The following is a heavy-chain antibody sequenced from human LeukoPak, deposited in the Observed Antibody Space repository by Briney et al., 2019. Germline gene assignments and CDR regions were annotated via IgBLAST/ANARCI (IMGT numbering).Heavy chain of an antibody. CDR2: INHSGST. V-gene: IGHV4-34*01. Sequence: PSETLSLTCTVSGGSISGYYWSWIRQPPGKGLEWIGEINHSGSTNYNPSLKSRVTISVDTSKNQFSLKLSSVTAADTAVYYCARGYYCSSTSCFDPWGQGTLVTVSS. J-gene: IGHJ5*02. CDR3: ARGYYCSSTSCFDP. D-gene: IGHD2-2*01. CDR1: GGSISGYY.